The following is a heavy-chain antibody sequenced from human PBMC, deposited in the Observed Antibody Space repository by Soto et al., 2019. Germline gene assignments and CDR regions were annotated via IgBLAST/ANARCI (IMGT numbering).Heavy chain of an antibody. J-gene: IGHJ6*02. Sequence: ASVKVSCKASGYTFSTYGISWVRQAPGQGLEWMGWINGYNGNTNYAPKLQGRITMTTDTSTTTAYMELRSLRSDDTAVYYCARMGDVTYYYYGMDVWGQGTTVTVSS. D-gene: IGHD3-16*01. CDR1: GYTFSTYG. CDR2: INGYNGNT. CDR3: ARMGDVTYYYYGMDV. V-gene: IGHV1-18*01.